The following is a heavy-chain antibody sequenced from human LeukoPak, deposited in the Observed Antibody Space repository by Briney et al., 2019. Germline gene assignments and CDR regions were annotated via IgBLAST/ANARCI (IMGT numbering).Heavy chain of an antibody. CDR3: ARDQWLAYYYHGMDV. Sequence: GGSLRLSCAASGFTFSSYAMNWVRQAPGKGLEWVSYITNNGTTIYYADSVKGRFTISRDNAENSLYLQMNSLRAEDTAIYYCARDQWLAYYYHGMDVWGQGTTVTVSS. CDR2: ITNNGTTI. V-gene: IGHV3-48*03. D-gene: IGHD6-19*01. J-gene: IGHJ6*02. CDR1: GFTFSSYA.